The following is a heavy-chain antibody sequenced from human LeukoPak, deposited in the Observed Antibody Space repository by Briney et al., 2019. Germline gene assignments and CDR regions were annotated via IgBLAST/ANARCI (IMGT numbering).Heavy chain of an antibody. V-gene: IGHV1-2*02. J-gene: IGHJ4*02. Sequence: ASVKVSCKASGYTFTDYYMQWVRQAPGQGFEWMGWINPNDGDTNYAQKFQGRVTMTRDTSISTAHMEVSRLRSDDTAVYYCARANFLYCSSSTCLFDYWGQGTLVTVSS. CDR2: INPNDGDT. CDR1: GYTFTDYY. D-gene: IGHD2-2*01. CDR3: ARANFLYCSSSTCLFDY.